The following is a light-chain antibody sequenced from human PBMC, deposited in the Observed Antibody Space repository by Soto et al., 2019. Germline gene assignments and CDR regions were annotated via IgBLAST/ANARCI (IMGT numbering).Light chain of an antibody. CDR1: QSVSSTY. V-gene: IGKV3-20*01. J-gene: IGKJ2*01. CDR2: AAP. CDR3: QQYGSSPPYT. Sequence: EIVLTQSPGTLSLSPGERATLSCRASQSVSSTYLAWYQQKPGQAPRLLIYAAPIRATGIPDRFAGSGSGTDFTPTTTRLEPEDFVVYYCQQYGSSPPYTFGQGTRVESK.